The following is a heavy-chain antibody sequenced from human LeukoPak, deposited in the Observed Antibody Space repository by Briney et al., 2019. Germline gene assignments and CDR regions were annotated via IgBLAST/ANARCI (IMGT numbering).Heavy chain of an antibody. V-gene: IGHV4-59*08. CDR3: ARRIYSGYDYYDY. Sequence: SETLSLTCTVSGGSISSYCWSWIRQPPGKGLEWIGYIYYSGSTNYNPSLKSRVTISVDTSKNQFSLKLSSVTAADTAVYYCARRIYSGYDYYDYWGQGTLVTVSS. CDR1: GGSISSYC. J-gene: IGHJ4*02. D-gene: IGHD5-12*01. CDR2: IYYSGST.